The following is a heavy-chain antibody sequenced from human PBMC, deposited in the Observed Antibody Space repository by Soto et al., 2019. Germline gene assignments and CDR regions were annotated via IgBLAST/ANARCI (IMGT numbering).Heavy chain of an antibody. CDR1: GFTFSSYA. V-gene: IGHV3-23*01. CDR3: AKGARDIVVVVAALDDY. Sequence: GALRLSCAASGFTFSSYAMSWVRQAPGKGLEWVSAISGSGGSTYYADSVKGRFTISRDNSKNTLYLQMNSLRAEDTAVYYCAKGARDIVVVVAALDDYWGQGTLVTVSS. D-gene: IGHD2-15*01. CDR2: ISGSGGST. J-gene: IGHJ4*02.